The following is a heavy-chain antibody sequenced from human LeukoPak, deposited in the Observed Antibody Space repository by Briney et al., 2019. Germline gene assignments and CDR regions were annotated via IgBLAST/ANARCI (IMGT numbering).Heavy chain of an antibody. Sequence: GGSLRLSCAASGFTFSSYSMNWVRQAPGKGLEWVTPISSGSSNIDYADSVKGRLTISRDNAKNSLYLQMNSLRAEDTAVYYCARDLEGRFLEWDYWGQGTLVAVSS. J-gene: IGHJ4*02. CDR1: GFTFSSYS. CDR3: ARDLEGRFLEWDY. CDR2: ISSGSSNI. V-gene: IGHV3-21*01. D-gene: IGHD3-3*01.